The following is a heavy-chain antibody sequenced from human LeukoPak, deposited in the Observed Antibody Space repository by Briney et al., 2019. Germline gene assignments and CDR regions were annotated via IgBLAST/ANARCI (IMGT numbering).Heavy chain of an antibody. D-gene: IGHD2-15*01. J-gene: IGHJ3*01. V-gene: IGHV3-11*01. CDR3: ARRSWSHAFDV. CDR1: GFTFTDYY. Sequence: PGGSLRLSCAASGFTFTDYYMSWIRQTPGKGLEWISYISGREITIYYTDSVKGRFTISRDNTNNLLYLQMDSLRAEDTATYYCARRSWSHAFDVWGRGTFATV. CDR2: ISGREITI.